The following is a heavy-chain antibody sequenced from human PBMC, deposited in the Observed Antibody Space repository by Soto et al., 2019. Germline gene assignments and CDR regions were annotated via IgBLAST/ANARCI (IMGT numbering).Heavy chain of an antibody. D-gene: IGHD4-17*01. CDR1: GFSLSNARMG. V-gene: IGHV2-26*01. Sequence: QVTLKESGPVLVKPTETLTLTCTVSGFSLSNARMGVSWIRQPPGKALEWLAHIFSNDEKSYSTSLKSRLTISKDTSKSQVVLTMTNMDPVDTATYYCARIVRTVTTTYYYYGMDVWGQGTTVTVSS. J-gene: IGHJ6*02. CDR2: IFSNDEK. CDR3: ARIVRTVTTTYYYYGMDV.